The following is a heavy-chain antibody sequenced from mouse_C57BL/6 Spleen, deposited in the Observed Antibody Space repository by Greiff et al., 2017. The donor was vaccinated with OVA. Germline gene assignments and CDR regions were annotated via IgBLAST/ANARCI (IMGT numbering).Heavy chain of an antibody. V-gene: IGHV1-64*01. CDR3: ARRDYGKDAMDD. D-gene: IGHD1-1*01. CDR2: IHPNSGST. Sequence: QVQLQQPGAELVKPGASVKLSCKASGYTFTSYWMHWVKQRPGQGLEWIGMIHPNSGSTHYTEKFKSKATLTVDKSSSTAYMQLSSLTSEDSAVYYCARRDYGKDAMDDWGQGTSVTVSS. J-gene: IGHJ4*01. CDR1: GYTFTSYW.